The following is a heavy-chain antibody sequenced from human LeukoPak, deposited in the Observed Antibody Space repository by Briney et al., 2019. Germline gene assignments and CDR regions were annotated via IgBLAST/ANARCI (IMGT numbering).Heavy chain of an antibody. V-gene: IGHV3-30*02. J-gene: IGHJ3*02. CDR2: IRYDGSNK. D-gene: IGHD3-3*01. CDR1: GFTFSTYG. Sequence: GGSLRLSCAASGFTFSTYGMHWVRQAPGKGLEWVAFIRYDGSNKYYADSVKGRFTISRDNSKNTLYLQMNSLRAEDTAVYYCAKDKSNYDFQDAFDIWGQGTMVTVSS. CDR3: AKDKSNYDFQDAFDI.